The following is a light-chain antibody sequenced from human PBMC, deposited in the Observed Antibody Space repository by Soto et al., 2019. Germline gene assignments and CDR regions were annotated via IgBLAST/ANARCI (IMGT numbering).Light chain of an antibody. CDR3: QQLNSYPFLT. Sequence: IQLTQSPSFLSASVGDRVTITWRASQGISSYLAWYQQKPGKAPKLLIYAASTLQSGVPSRFSGSGSGTEFTLTISSLQPEDFATYYCQQLNSYPFLTFGGGTKVEIK. J-gene: IGKJ4*01. CDR1: QGISSY. V-gene: IGKV1-9*01. CDR2: AAS.